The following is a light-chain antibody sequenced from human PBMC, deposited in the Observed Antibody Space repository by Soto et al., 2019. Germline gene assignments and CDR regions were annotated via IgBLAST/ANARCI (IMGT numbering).Light chain of an antibody. CDR3: QSNDTGLSHPVV. CDR1: GSNIGAGFD. V-gene: IGLV1-40*01. J-gene: IGLJ2*01. CDR2: GNT. Sequence: QSVLTQPPSLSGAPGQNIIISCTGGGSNIGAGFDVHWYQQLPGTAPKLLIYGNTNRPSGVPDRFSGSKSGTSASLVITGFQAEDEADYYCQSNDTGLSHPVVFGGGTNLTVL.